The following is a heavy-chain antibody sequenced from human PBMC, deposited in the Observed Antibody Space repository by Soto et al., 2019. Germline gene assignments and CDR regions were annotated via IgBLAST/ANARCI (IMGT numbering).Heavy chain of an antibody. Sequence: SQPHPLSYTVSGGTIIDYYWSWIRQPPGKALEWIGDINHSGSTNFNPSLKSRVTISIDTSKNQFSLKLSSVTAADTAVYYCARVPGGDVDTAMVKWFDPWGQGTLVTVSS. CDR2: INHSGST. J-gene: IGHJ5*02. CDR1: GGTIIDYY. V-gene: IGHV4-59*12. D-gene: IGHD5-18*01. CDR3: ARVPGGDVDTAMVKWFDP.